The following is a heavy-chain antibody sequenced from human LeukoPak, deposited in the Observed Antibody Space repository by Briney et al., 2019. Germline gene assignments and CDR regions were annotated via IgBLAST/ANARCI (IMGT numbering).Heavy chain of an antibody. V-gene: IGHV3-7*01. J-gene: IGHJ4*02. CDR3: ARDKIVGATLFDY. CDR1: GFTFSNYA. D-gene: IGHD1-26*01. CDR2: IKQDGSEK. Sequence: GGSLRLSCAASGFTFSNYAMHWVRQAPGKGLEWVANIKQDGSEKYYVDSVKGRFTISRDNAKNSLYLQMNSLRAEDTAVYYCARDKIVGATLFDYWGQGTLVTVSS.